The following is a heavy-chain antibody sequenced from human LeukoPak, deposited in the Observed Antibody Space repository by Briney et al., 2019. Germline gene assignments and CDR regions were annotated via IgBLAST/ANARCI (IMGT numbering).Heavy chain of an antibody. CDR3: ARRGYSYGRGCFGY. CDR1: GGSFSGYY. J-gene: IGHJ4*02. D-gene: IGHD5-18*01. Sequence: SETLSLTCAVYGGSFSGYYWSWIRQPPGKGLEWIGEINHSGSTNYNPSLKSRVTISVDTSKNQFSLKLSSVTAADTAVYYCARRGYSYGRGCFGYWGQGTLVTVSS. V-gene: IGHV4-34*01. CDR2: INHSGST.